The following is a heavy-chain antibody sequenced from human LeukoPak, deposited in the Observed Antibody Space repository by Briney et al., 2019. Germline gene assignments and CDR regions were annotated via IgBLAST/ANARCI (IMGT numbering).Heavy chain of an antibody. V-gene: IGHV3-7*03. D-gene: IGHD2-21*02. Sequence: VILPWAASGVTLSSLGLSWLRQTQGKGLEWVANIKQDGSEKYYVDSVKGRFTISRDNAKNSLYLQMNSLRAEDTAVYYCARDRDAYCGGDCYSDPSYYFDYWGQGTLVTVSS. CDR2: IKQDGSEK. J-gene: IGHJ4*02. CDR3: ARDRDAYCGGDCYSDPSYYFDY. CDR1: GVTLSSLG.